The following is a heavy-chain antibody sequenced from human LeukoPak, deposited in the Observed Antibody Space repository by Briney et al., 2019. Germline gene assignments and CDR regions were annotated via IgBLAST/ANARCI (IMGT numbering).Heavy chain of an antibody. CDR3: AIHAPWPYGQIDY. D-gene: IGHD3-10*01. Sequence: GASVKVSCKASGYTFTSYAMHWVRQAPGQRLEWMGWINAGNGNTKYSQKFQGRVTITRDTSASTAYMELSGLRSEDTAVHYCAIHAPWPYGQIDYWGQGTLVTVSS. CDR2: INAGNGNT. J-gene: IGHJ4*02. V-gene: IGHV1-3*01. CDR1: GYTFTSYA.